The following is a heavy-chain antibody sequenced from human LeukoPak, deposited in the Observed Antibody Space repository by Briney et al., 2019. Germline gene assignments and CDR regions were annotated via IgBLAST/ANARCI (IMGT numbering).Heavy chain of an antibody. D-gene: IGHD3-22*01. V-gene: IGHV3-53*05. CDR2: IYSGGST. Sequence: GSLRLSCAASGFTVSSNYMSWVRQAPGKGLEWVSVIYSGGSTYYADSVKGRFTISRDNSKNTLYLQMNSLRAEDTAVYYCAKDREYYDSSGYYSFDYWGQGTLVTVSS. CDR1: GFTVSSNY. J-gene: IGHJ4*02. CDR3: AKDREYYDSSGYYSFDY.